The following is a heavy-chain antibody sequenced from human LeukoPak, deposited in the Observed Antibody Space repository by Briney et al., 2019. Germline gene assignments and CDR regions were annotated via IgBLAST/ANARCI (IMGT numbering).Heavy chain of an antibody. CDR1: GGSISSSNW. CDR3: ARSVSREGHNLIAYYFDY. V-gene: IGHV4-4*02. J-gene: IGHJ4*02. Sequence: PSETLSLTCAVSGGSISSSNWWSWVRQPPGKGLEWIGEIEDSGSTNSNPSLKSRVTLSVDTSKSQFSLRLNSVTAADTAVYFCARSVSREGHNLIAYYFDYWSQGTLVTVSS. D-gene: IGHD5-24*01. CDR2: IEDSGST.